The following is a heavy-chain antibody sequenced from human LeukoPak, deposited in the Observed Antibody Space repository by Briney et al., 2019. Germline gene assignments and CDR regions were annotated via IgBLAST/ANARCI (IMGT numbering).Heavy chain of an antibody. J-gene: IGHJ6*03. D-gene: IGHD3-10*01. CDR2: IIPIFGTA. V-gene: IGHV1-69*05. CDR1: GGTFSSYA. CDR3: AGGQWSAGSYTLDYYYYMDV. Sequence: SVKVSCKASGGTFSSYAISWVRQAPGQGLEWMGGIIPIFGTANYAQKFQGRVTITTDESTSTAYMELSSLRSEDTAVYYCAGGQWSAGSYTLDYYYYMDVWGKGTTVTVSS.